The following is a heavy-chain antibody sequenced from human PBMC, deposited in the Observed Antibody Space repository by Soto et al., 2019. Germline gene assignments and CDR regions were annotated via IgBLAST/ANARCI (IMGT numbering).Heavy chain of an antibody. J-gene: IGHJ4*02. CDR2: ISYDGSDK. D-gene: IGHD4-17*01. CDR3: ARDYGDYDFLDY. V-gene: IGHV3-30-3*01. Sequence: QVQLVESGGGVVQPGRSLRLSCVASGFTFSRYAIHWVRQAPGKGLEWVAVISYDGSDKYYADSVKGRFTISRDNSKNTPYLQMHSLRPDDTAVYYCARDYGDYDFLDYWGQGTLVTVSS. CDR1: GFTFSRYA.